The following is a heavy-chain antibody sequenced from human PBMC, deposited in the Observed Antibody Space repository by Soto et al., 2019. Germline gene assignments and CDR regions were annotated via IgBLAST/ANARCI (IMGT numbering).Heavy chain of an antibody. V-gene: IGHV4-59*11. D-gene: IGHD6-19*01. CDR1: GASISNHY. CDR2: SHHTGGS. J-gene: IGHJ4*02. Sequence: QVQLQESGPRLVKPSETLSLTCTISGASISNHYCQWFRQPPGKGLEWIGYSHHTGGSIYNPSLKXPATISLDTSKNHFFLNLTSVTVADTAVYYCATGGGWLPDYWGQGTLVTVSS. CDR3: ATGGGWLPDY.